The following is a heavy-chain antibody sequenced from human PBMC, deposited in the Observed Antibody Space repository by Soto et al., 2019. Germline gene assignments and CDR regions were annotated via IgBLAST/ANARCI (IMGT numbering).Heavy chain of an antibody. J-gene: IGHJ4*02. CDR1: GFTFSSYG. V-gene: IGHV3-30*18. Sequence: QVQLVESGGGVVQPGRSLRLSCAASGFTFSSYGMHWVRQAPGKGLAWVAVISYDGSNKYYADSVKGRFTISRDNSKNTLYLQMNSLRAEDTAVYYCAKPKSNIAVADYFDYWGQGTLVTVSS. CDR3: AKPKSNIAVADYFDY. D-gene: IGHD6-19*01. CDR2: ISYDGSNK.